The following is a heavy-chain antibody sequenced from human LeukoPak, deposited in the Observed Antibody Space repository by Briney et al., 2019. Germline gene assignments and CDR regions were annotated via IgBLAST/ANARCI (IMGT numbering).Heavy chain of an antibody. CDR2: ISAYNGNT. J-gene: IGHJ4*02. CDR1: GYSFTSYG. Sequence: ASVKVSCKASGYSFTSYGISWVRQAPGQGLEWMGWISAYNGNTNYAQKLQGRVTMTTDTSTGTAYMELRSLRSDDTAVYYCARGGYSDSDYYFDYWGQGTLVTVSS. V-gene: IGHV1-18*01. D-gene: IGHD4-11*01. CDR3: ARGGYSDSDYYFDY.